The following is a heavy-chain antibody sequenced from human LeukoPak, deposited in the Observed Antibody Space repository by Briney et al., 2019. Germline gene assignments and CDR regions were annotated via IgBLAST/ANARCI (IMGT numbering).Heavy chain of an antibody. J-gene: IGHJ4*02. CDR1: GYTFTDYY. V-gene: IGHV1-69-2*01. Sequence: ASVKISCKVSGYTFTDYYMHWVQQAPGKGLEWMGLVDPEDGETIYAEKFQGRVTITADTSTDTAYMELSSLRSEDTAVYYCARLSYSYGGDYWGQGTLVTVSS. D-gene: IGHD5-18*01. CDR2: VDPEDGET. CDR3: ARLSYSYGGDY.